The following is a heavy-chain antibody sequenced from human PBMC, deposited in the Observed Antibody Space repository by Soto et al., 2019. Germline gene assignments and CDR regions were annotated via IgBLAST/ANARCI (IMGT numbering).Heavy chain of an antibody. Sequence: GESLKISCKGSGYSFTSYWIGWVRQMPGKGLEWMGIIYPGDSDTRYSPSFQGQVTISADKSISTAYLQWSSLKASDTAMYYCARHINYYCSGGSCYDYYYYSMDVWGQGTTVTVSS. CDR1: GYSFTSYW. D-gene: IGHD2-15*01. CDR2: IYPGDSDT. J-gene: IGHJ6*02. CDR3: ARHINYYCSGGSCYDYYYYSMDV. V-gene: IGHV5-51*01.